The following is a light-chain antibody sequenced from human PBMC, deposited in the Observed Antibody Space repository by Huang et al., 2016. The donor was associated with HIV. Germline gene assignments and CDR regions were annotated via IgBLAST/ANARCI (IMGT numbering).Light chain of an antibody. CDR3: HQHSSWPGT. CDR2: DAS. V-gene: IGKV3-11*01. Sequence: DIVLTQSPATLSLSPGERATLSCRAGQSVGSYLAWYPQKPGQAPRLLVADASHRATGIPARFSGSGSGTDFTLTISSLEPEDFAVYYCHQHSSWPGTFGQGTRVEIK. CDR1: QSVGSY. J-gene: IGKJ1*01.